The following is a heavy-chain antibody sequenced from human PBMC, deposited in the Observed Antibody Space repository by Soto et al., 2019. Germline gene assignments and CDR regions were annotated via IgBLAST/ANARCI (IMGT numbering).Heavy chain of an antibody. CDR2: IRTTGST. CDR1: GFAVSNHY. CDR3: ARNSMMDV. J-gene: IGHJ6*02. V-gene: IGHV3-53*02. Sequence: EVQLVETGGALIQPGGSLRLSCAASGFAVSNHYMNWVRQAPGKGLEWVSIIRTTGSTCYTDSVKGRFTISRDNSKNTVSLEMNSLRVEDTAVYYCARNSMMDVWGQGTTVIVSS.